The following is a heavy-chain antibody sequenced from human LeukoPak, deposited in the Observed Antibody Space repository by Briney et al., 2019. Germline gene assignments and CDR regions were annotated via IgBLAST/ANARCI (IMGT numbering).Heavy chain of an antibody. CDR1: GYTFSHYG. CDR2: ISAYNDDT. J-gene: IGHJ4*02. V-gene: IGHV1-18*01. D-gene: IGHD4-17*01. CDR3: ARGGGLLTTPLIDY. Sequence: ASVKVSCKGSGYTFSHYGISWVRQAPGQGLEWMGWISAYNDDTRYAQKFQGRVTMTTDTSTSTAYMELRSLTSDDTAVYFSARGGGLLTTPLIDYWGQGTLLTVSS.